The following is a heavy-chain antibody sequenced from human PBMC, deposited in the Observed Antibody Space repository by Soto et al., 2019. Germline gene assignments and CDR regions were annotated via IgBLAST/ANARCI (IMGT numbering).Heavy chain of an antibody. V-gene: IGHV4-39*01. D-gene: IGHD2-15*01. J-gene: IGHJ6*03. CDR1: GGSISSSSYY. CDR2: IYYSGST. CDR3: ARLYCSGGSCYGYYYYYYMDV. Sequence: SETLSLTCTVSGGSISSSSYYWGWIRQPPGKGLEWIGSIYYSGSTYYNPSLKSRVTISVDTSKNQFSLKLSSVTAADTAVYYCARLYCSGGSCYGYYYYYYMDVWGKGTTVTVSS.